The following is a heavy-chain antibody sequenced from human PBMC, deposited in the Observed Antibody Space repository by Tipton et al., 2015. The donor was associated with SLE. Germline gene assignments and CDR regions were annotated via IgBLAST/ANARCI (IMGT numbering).Heavy chain of an antibody. Sequence: GLVKPSETLSLTCAVYGGSFSVYHWTWIRQPPGKGLEWIGEINHSGSTKYNPSLKSRVTMSVDTSKNQFSLRLNSVTAADTAVYYCARRCGMGLYRWGQGTLVTVSS. CDR1: GGSFSVYH. V-gene: IGHV4-34*01. CDR3: ARRCGMGLYR. D-gene: IGHD3-3*01. J-gene: IGHJ4*02. CDR2: INHSGST.